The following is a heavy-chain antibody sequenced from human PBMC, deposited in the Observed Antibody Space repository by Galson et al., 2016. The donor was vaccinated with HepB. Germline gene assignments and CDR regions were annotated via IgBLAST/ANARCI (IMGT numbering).Heavy chain of an antibody. CDR3: AREAFSNSPEYFLH. CDR1: GYTFTAYY. V-gene: IGHV1-2*02. CDR2: IDPKGGDT. J-gene: IGHJ1*01. D-gene: IGHD3-3*02. Sequence: SVKVSCKASGYTFTAYYIHWVRQAPGQGLEWLGWIDPKGGDTNYAKKFRGRVTMTRDTSINTAYMEFNRLTSDDTAVYYCAREAFSNSPEYFLHWGQGTLVTVSS.